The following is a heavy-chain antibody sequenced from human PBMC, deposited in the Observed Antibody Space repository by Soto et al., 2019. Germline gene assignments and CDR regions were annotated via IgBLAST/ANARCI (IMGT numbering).Heavy chain of an antibody. CDR1: GYTFTSYD. CDR2: MNPNSGNT. CDR3: ARSRSYIPGTGRRNWFDP. Sequence: QVQLVQSGAEVKKPGASVKVSCKASGYTFTSYDINWVRQATGQGLEWMGWMNPNSGNTGYAQKFQGRVTMTRNTSISTAYMELSSLRSEDTAVYYCARSRSYIPGTGRRNWFDPWGQGTLVTVSS. D-gene: IGHD2-2*02. V-gene: IGHV1-8*01. J-gene: IGHJ5*02.